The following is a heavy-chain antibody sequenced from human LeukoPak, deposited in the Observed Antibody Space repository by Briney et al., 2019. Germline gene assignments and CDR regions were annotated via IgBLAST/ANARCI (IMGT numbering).Heavy chain of an antibody. D-gene: IGHD4-23*01. J-gene: IGHJ4*02. V-gene: IGHV1-69*05. CDR2: IIPIFGTA. Sequence: SVKVSCKASGGTFSSYAISWVRQAPGQGLEGMGGIIPIFGTANYAQKFQGRVTITTDESTSTAYMDLSSLRSEVTAVYYCARGGNSGTFDYWGQGTLVTVSS. CDR3: ARGGNSGTFDY. CDR1: GGTFSSYA.